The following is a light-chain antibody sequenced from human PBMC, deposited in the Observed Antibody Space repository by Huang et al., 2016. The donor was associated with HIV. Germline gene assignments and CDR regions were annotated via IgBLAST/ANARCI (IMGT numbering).Light chain of an antibody. Sequence: AVQLTQFPPSLSASVGDRVTIPCRASQDIRTSLAWYQHKPGKAPKLLISAALNLQSGVSSRFSGDSAGTYCTLFISSLQPEDAATYYCQQLHEYPITFGRGTRLDIK. CDR2: AAL. CDR3: QQLHEYPIT. J-gene: IGKJ5*01. CDR1: QDIRTS. V-gene: IGKV1-6*01.